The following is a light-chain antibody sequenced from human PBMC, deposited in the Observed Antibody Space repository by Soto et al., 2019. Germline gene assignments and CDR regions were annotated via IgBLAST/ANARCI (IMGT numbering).Light chain of an antibody. V-gene: IGKV1-6*01. CDR1: QGIRND. Sequence: AIQMTQSPSSLSASVGDRVTITCRASQGIRNDLGWYQQKPGKAPKLLIYAASSLQSGVPPRFSGSGSVTDFTLTISSLQPEDFATYYCLQDYNSPWTFGQGTKVEIK. CDR3: LQDYNSPWT. J-gene: IGKJ1*01. CDR2: AAS.